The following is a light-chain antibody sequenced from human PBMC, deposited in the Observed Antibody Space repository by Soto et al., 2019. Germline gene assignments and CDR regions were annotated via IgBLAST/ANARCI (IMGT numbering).Light chain of an antibody. V-gene: IGKV1-5*03. J-gene: IGKJ1*01. Sequence: DIQMTQSPSTLSASVGDRVTITCRASQTIDSWLAWYQQRPGKPPNLLIYKASTLASGVPSRFSGSGSGTEFTLTISSLRPDDFATYYCQHYSSDRATFGQGTKVDI. CDR2: KAS. CDR1: QTIDSW. CDR3: QHYSSDRAT.